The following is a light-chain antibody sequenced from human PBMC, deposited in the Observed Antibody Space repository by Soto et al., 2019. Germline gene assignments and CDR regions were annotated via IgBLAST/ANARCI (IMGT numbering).Light chain of an antibody. CDR3: QQYDTSPRT. CDR1: QNLGSGY. V-gene: IGKV3-20*01. Sequence: PGERATLSCRASQNLGSGYLAWYQQKPGQAPRILIYAASSRATGIPDRFSGSGSGTDFTLSISRLEPEDFAVYYCQQYDTSPRTFGQGTKVDIK. J-gene: IGKJ1*01. CDR2: AAS.